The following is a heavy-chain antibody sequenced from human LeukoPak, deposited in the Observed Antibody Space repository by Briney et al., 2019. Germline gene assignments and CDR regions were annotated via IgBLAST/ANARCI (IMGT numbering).Heavy chain of an antibody. CDR1: GFTFSNYG. V-gene: IGHV3-33*01. Sequence: GGSLRLSCAASGFTFSNYGMHWVRQAPGKGLEWVAVIWYDGSNKYYAESAKGRFTISRDNSKNTLYLQMNSLRAEDTAVYYCARDGSSSWSRGFDYWGQGTLVTVSS. CDR3: ARDGSSSWSRGFDY. J-gene: IGHJ4*02. D-gene: IGHD6-13*01. CDR2: IWYDGSNK.